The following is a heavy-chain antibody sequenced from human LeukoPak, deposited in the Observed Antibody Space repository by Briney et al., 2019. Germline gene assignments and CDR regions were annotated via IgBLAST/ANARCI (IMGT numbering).Heavy chain of an antibody. V-gene: IGHV4-39*01. J-gene: IGHJ4*02. CDR2: IYYSRNT. D-gene: IGHD2-8*02. CDR1: GGSISSGSYY. CDR3: ARETGAFDY. Sequence: PSETLSLTCTVPGGSISSGSYYWGWIRQPPGKGLEWIGSIYYSRNTYYNPSLKSRVTISVDTSKNQFSLKLSSVTAADTAVYYCARETGAFDYWGQGNLVTVSS.